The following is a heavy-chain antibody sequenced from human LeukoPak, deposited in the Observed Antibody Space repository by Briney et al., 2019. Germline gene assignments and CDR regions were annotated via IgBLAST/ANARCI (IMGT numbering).Heavy chain of an antibody. Sequence: SETLSLTCTVAGETMRNYYWNWIRQAPGKGLEWIGYIDHSGNTIYNYNPSLTGRVIISEDASQNQFSLKLSSVTAADTAVYFCARDRGGYTYSHDYWGQGTLVTVSS. D-gene: IGHD5-18*01. CDR3: ARDRGGYTYSHDY. V-gene: IGHV4-59*12. J-gene: IGHJ4*02. CDR2: IDHSGNTIY. CDR1: GETMRNYY.